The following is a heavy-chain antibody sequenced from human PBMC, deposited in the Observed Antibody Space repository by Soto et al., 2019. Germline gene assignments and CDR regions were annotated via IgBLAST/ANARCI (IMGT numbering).Heavy chain of an antibody. D-gene: IGHD4-17*01. CDR2: INPNSGGT. CDR1: GYTFTGYY. CDR3: ARDYLTTVVTGY. V-gene: IGHV1-2*02. J-gene: IGHJ4*02. Sequence: ASVKVSCKASGYTFTGYYMHWVRQAPGRGLEWMGWINPNSGGTNYAQKFQGRVTMTRDTSISTAYMELSRLRSDDTAVYYCARDYLTTVVTGYWGQGTLVTVSS.